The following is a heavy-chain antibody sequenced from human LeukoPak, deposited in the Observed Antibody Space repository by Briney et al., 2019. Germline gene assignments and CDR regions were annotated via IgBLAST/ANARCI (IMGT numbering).Heavy chain of an antibody. CDR1: EFILSGYW. D-gene: IGHD6-13*01. CDR2: IKQDGSEK. CDR3: ARDGFVGAADY. J-gene: IGHJ4*02. V-gene: IGHV3-7*01. Sequence: HPGRSLRLSCAASEFILSGYWMNWVRQAPGKGLEWVANIKQDGSEKQYVDSVRGRFTIARDNAKNSLYLQMNSLRVEDTAVYYCARDGFVGAADYWGQGTLVTVSS.